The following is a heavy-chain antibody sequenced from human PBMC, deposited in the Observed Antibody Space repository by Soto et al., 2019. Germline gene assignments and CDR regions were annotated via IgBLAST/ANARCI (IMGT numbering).Heavy chain of an antibody. J-gene: IGHJ4*02. D-gene: IGHD2-15*01. V-gene: IGHV4-59*01. CDR1: GGAINNYY. CDR2: IYYSGAT. CDR3: ARYCNGDTCYSKSLDY. Sequence: SETLSLTCIVSGGAINNYYWSWVRQSPGKGLEWIGWIYYSGATLYNPSFKSRITMSVDTSNNQFSLKMNSVTASDTAVYYCARYCNGDTCYSKSLDYWGRGTLVTVCS.